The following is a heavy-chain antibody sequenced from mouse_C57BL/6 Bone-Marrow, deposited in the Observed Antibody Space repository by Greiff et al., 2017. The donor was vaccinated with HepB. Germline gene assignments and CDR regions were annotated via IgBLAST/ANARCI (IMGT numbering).Heavy chain of an antibody. CDR1: GYTFTSYG. CDR2: IYPRSGNT. V-gene: IGHV1-81*01. J-gene: IGHJ3*01. CDR3: GRRWIYY. Sequence: QVQLKESGAELARPGASVKLSCKASGYTFTSYGISWVKQRTGQGLEWIGEIYPRSGNTYYNEKFQGKATLTAHKYSSTAYMELRSLTSEYSAVYICGRRWIYYRGPGTLVTVSA. D-gene: IGHD1-1*02.